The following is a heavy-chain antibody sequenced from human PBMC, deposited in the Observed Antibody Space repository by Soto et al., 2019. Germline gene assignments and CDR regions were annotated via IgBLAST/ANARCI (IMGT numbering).Heavy chain of an antibody. Sequence: SETLSLTCAVYGGSFSGYYWSWIRQPPGKGLEWIGEINHSGSTNYNPSLKSRVTISVDTSKNQFSLKLSSVTAADTAVYYCARARPYCSGGSCYGRRGEYFQHWGQGTLVTVSS. CDR1: GGSFSGYY. D-gene: IGHD2-15*01. CDR2: INHSGST. V-gene: IGHV4-34*01. J-gene: IGHJ1*01. CDR3: ARARPYCSGGSCYGRRGEYFQH.